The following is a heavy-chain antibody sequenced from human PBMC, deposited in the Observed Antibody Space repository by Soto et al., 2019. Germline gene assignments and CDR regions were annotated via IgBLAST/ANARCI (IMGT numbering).Heavy chain of an antibody. CDR3: ARAGFSYGHLLF. D-gene: IGHD3-10*01. CDR1: GGPIKTGDYY. J-gene: IGHJ4*02. CDR2: VFYSGAT. Sequence: LSLTCNVSGGPIKTGDYYWNWIRQPPGKGLEWIGYVFYSGATNYSPSLKSRAAISMDTSKNQFSLSLTSVTAADTAVYYCARAGFSYGHLLFWGQGIRVTVS. V-gene: IGHV4-30-4*01.